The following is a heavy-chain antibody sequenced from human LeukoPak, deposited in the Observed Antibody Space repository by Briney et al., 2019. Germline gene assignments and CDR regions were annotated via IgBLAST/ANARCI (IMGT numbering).Heavy chain of an antibody. V-gene: IGHV4-39*07. Sequence: SETLSLTCTVSGGSISSSSYYWGWIRQPPGKGLEWIGRIYYSGSTYYNPSLKSRVNISVDTSKNQFSLKLSSVTAADTAVYYCARYLDWLLLFDYWGQGTLVTVSS. CDR2: IYYSGST. J-gene: IGHJ4*02. CDR3: ARYLDWLLLFDY. CDR1: GGSISSSSYY. D-gene: IGHD3/OR15-3a*01.